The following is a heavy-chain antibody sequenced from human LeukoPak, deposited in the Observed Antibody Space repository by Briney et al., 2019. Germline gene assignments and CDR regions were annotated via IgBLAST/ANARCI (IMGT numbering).Heavy chain of an antibody. D-gene: IGHD5-18*01. CDR2: IYYSGST. J-gene: IGHJ3*02. CDR1: GGSITSRSYY. CDR3: ARRWTGYSYGDAFDI. V-gene: IGHV4-39*01. Sequence: PPETLSLTCTVSGGSITSRSYYRGWIRQPPGKGREWSGSIYYSGSTFNNPSLKGRVTISVGTSKNQLSLNLSSVTAADTSVYYCARRWTGYSYGDAFDIWGQGTMVTVSS.